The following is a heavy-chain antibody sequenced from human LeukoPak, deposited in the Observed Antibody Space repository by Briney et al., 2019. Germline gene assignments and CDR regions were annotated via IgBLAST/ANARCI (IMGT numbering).Heavy chain of an antibody. CDR2: INHSGST. CDR3: ARQGLGYYDLLTGYYPDALDI. J-gene: IGHJ3*02. Sequence: PSETLSLTCAVYGGSFSGYYWSWIRQPPGKGLEWIGEINHSGSTNYNPSLKSRVTISVDTSKNQFSLKLSSVTAADTAVYYCARQGLGYYDLLTGYYPDALDIWGQGTMVTVSS. CDR1: GGSFSGYY. D-gene: IGHD3-9*01. V-gene: IGHV4-34*01.